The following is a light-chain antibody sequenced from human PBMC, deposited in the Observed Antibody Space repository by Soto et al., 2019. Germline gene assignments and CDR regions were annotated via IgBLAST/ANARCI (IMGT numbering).Light chain of an antibody. J-gene: IGKJ2*01. CDR1: QDISNH. V-gene: IGKV1-33*01. CDR3: QQYDSLPYT. Sequence: DIQMTQSPSSLSASVGGRVTITCQASQDISNHLNWYQQKPGKAPSLLIYDTSNLETGVPSTFSGGGSGRDFTLTITSLQPEDFATYYCQQYDSLPYTFGQETKLDIK. CDR2: DTS.